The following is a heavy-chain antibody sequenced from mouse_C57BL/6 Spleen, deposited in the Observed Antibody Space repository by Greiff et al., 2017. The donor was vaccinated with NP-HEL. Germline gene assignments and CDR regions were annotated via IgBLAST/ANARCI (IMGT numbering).Heavy chain of an antibody. CDR2: IHPNSGST. CDR3: ARSVTTVVHLDY. J-gene: IGHJ2*01. V-gene: IGHV1-64*01. Sequence: QVQLQQSGAELVKPGASVKLSCKASGYTFTSYWMHWVKQRPGQGLEWIGMIHPNSGSTNYNEKFKSKATLTVDKSSSTAYMQLSSLTSEDSAVYYCARSVTTVVHLDYWGQGTTLTVSS. D-gene: IGHD1-1*01. CDR1: GYTFTSYW.